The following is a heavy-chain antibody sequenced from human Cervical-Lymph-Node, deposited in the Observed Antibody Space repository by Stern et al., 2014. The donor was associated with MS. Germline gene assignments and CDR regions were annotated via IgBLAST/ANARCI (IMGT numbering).Heavy chain of an antibody. J-gene: IGHJ3*01. V-gene: IGHV3-30-3*01. CDR2: IWYDGSTE. CDR1: GFTFSRYS. CDR3: ARATSTGGNNRLDL. D-gene: IGHD4-23*01. Sequence: MQLVESGGGVVQPGRSLRLSCAASGFTFSRYSMHWVRQAQGKGLEWAAIIWYDGSTEHYADSVKGRFSISRDNSKNTLYLQMLSLRPEDTAVYYCARATSTGGNNRLDLWGRGTLVTVSS.